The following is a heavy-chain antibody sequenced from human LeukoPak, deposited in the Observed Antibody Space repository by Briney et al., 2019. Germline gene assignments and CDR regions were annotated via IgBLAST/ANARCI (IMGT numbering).Heavy chain of an antibody. V-gene: IGHV4-4*07. CDR2: IYTSGST. CDR1: GSSISSYC. CDR3: ASGSSGSYHFDY. Sequence: SETLSLTCTVSGSSISSYCWSWIRQPAGKGLEWIGRIYTSGSTNYNPSLKSRVTMSVDTSKNQFSLKLSSVTAADTAVYYCASGSSGSYHFDYWGQGTLVTVSS. J-gene: IGHJ4*02. D-gene: IGHD1-26*01.